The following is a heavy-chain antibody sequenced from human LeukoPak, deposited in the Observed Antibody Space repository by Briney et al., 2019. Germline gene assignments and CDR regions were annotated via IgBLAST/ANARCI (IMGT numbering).Heavy chain of an antibody. CDR2: IRSKANSYAT. CDR3: TRLVAVAGTPPHFDY. D-gene: IGHD6-19*01. Sequence: PGGSLKLSCAASGFTFSGSAMHWVRQASGKGLEWVGRIRSKANSYATAYAASVKGRFTISRDDSKNTAYLQVNSLKTEDTAVYYCTRLVAVAGTPPHFDYWGQGTLVTVSS. J-gene: IGHJ4*02. CDR1: GFTFSGSA. V-gene: IGHV3-73*01.